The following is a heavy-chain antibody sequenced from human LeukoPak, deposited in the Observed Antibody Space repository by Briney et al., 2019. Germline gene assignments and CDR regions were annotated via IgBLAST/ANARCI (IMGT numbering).Heavy chain of an antibody. CDR1: GFTFSSYG. D-gene: IGHD6-19*01. CDR3: AKGRISVAGTLDP. V-gene: IGHV3-30*02. CDR2: IRYDGSNK. J-gene: IGHJ5*02. Sequence: RGSLRLSCAASGFTFSSYGMHWVRQAPGKGLEWVAFIRYDGSNKYYADSVKGRFTISRDNSKNTLYLQMNSLRAEDTAVYYCAKGRISVAGTLDPWGQGTLVTVSS.